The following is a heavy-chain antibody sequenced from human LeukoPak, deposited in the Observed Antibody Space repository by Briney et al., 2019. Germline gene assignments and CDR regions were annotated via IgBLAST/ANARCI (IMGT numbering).Heavy chain of an antibody. V-gene: IGHV4-34*01. J-gene: IGHJ6*03. Sequence: PSETLSLTCAVYGGSFSGCYWSWIRQPPGKGLEWIGEINHSGSTNYNPSLKSRVAISVDKSKNQFSLKLSSVTAADTAVYYCARRRPWLNYYYMDVWGKGTTVTVSS. D-gene: IGHD6-19*01. CDR3: ARRRPWLNYYYMDV. CDR1: GGSFSGCY. CDR2: INHSGST.